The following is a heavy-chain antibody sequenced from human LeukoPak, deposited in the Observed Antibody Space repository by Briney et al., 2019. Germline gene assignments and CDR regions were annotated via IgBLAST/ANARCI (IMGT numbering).Heavy chain of an antibody. CDR2: ISSSSYI. V-gene: IGHV3-21*01. Sequence: GGSLRLSCAASGFTFSSYEMNWVRQAPGKGLEWVSSISSSSYIYYADSVKGRFTISRDNAKNSLYLQMNSLRAEDTAVYYCARDSPGSGSYYAFDIWGQGTMVTVSS. CDR1: GFTFSSYE. CDR3: ARDSPGSGSYYAFDI. J-gene: IGHJ3*02. D-gene: IGHD1-26*01.